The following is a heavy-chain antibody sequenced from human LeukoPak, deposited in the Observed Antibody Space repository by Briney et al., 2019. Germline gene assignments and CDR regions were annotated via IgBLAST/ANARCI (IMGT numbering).Heavy chain of an antibody. CDR2: ISSSSSYI. CDR3: ARDGSGSYYVAYFDY. Sequence: PGGSLRLSCAASGFTFSSYSMNWVRQAPGKGLEWVSSISSSSSYIYHADSVKGRLTISRDNAKNSLYLQMNSLRAEDTAVYYCARDGSGSYYVAYFDYWGQGTLVTVSS. D-gene: IGHD1-26*01. CDR1: GFTFSSYS. V-gene: IGHV3-21*01. J-gene: IGHJ4*02.